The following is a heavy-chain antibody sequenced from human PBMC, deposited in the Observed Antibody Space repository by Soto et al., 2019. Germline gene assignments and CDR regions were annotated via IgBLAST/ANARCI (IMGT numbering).Heavy chain of an antibody. CDR2: IKSDGSEK. D-gene: IGHD2-2*01. CDR3: TRVHMLAVPAASPWFDP. V-gene: IGHV3-7*04. CDR1: GFTFSSHW. J-gene: IGHJ5*02. Sequence: PGGSLRLSCAASGFTFSSHWMSWFRRAPGKGLEWVANIKSDGSEKYYADSVKGRFTVSRDNAQNSVFLQMNSLRAEDTAVYYCTRVHMLAVPAASPWFDPWGQGT.